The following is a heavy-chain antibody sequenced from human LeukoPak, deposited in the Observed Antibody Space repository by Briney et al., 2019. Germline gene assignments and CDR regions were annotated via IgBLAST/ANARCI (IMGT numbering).Heavy chain of an antibody. V-gene: IGHV1-69*01. J-gene: IGHJ6*03. CDR1: GGTFSSYA. CDR3: ARDRGRYSYGSTSWSDYYYYMDV. Sequence: GASVKVSCKASGGTFSSYAISWVRQAPGQGLEWMGGIIPIFGTANYAQKFQGRVTITADESTSTAYMELSSLRSEDTAVYYCARDRGRYSYGSTSWSDYYYYMDVWGKGTTVTISS. CDR2: IIPIFGTA. D-gene: IGHD5-18*01.